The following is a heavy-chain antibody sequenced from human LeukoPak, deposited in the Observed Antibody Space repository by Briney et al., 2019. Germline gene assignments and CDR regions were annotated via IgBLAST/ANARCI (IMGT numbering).Heavy chain of an antibody. CDR3: ARDDSVGAGTVTSVDY. V-gene: IGHV1-18*01. CDR2: ISAYNGNT. CDR1: GYTFTSYG. J-gene: IGHJ4*02. D-gene: IGHD4-11*01. Sequence: GASVKVSCKASGYTFTSYGISWVRQAPGQGLEWMGWISAYNGNTNYAQKLQGRVTMTTDTSTSTAYMELRSLRSDDTAVYYCARDDSVGAGTVTSVDYWGQGTLVTVSS.